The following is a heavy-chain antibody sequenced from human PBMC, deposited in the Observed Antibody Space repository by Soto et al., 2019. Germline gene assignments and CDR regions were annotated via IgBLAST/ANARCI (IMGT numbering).Heavy chain of an antibody. Sequence: QVQLVESGGGVVHPGRSLRLSCAASGVTFGSFGMHWVRQAPGRGLEWVAVISSDGSKKYYADSVKGRFTISRDNSKKTLFLQMNSLRAEDTAVYYCAKQRAQDHLQYKPVYYYYGMDVWGQGTTVTVSS. V-gene: IGHV3-30*18. CDR2: ISSDGSKK. CDR3: AKQRAQDHLQYKPVYYYYGMDV. J-gene: IGHJ6*02. D-gene: IGHD1-1*01. CDR1: GVTFGSFG.